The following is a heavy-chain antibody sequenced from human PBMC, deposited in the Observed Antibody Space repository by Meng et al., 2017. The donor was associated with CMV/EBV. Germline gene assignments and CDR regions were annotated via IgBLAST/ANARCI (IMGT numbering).Heavy chain of an antibody. CDR2: IRSKANSFAT. CDR3: IQADYDNTGYLAY. J-gene: IGHJ4*02. V-gene: IGHV3-73*01. D-gene: IGHD3-22*01. CDR1: GFVFSDSA. Sequence: SGFVFSDSAMNGVRQASGKGLEWVGRIRSKANSFATAYAASVRGRFTISRDDSKNTAYLQMNSLKTEDTAVYYCIQADYDNTGYLAYWGQGTLVTVSS.